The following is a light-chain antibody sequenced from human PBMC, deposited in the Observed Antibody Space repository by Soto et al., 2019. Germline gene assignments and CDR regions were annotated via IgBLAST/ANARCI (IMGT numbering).Light chain of an antibody. CDR2: GAS. CDR3: QQFSSYPLT. J-gene: IGKJ4*01. Sequence: EILMTQSPATLSVSPGERATLSCRASESVNRNLAWYQQKPGQAPRLLFYGASTRATDIPARFSATGSGTEFTLTISSLQSEDFAVYYCQQFSSYPLTFGGGTKVEIK. CDR1: ESVNRN. V-gene: IGKV3-15*01.